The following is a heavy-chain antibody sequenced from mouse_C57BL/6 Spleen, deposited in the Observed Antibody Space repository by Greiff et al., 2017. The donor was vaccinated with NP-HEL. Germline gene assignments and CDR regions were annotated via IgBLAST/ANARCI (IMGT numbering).Heavy chain of an antibody. D-gene: IGHD1-1*01. CDR3: ARRDYGSSYRYFDV. CDR2: IDPSDSST. Sequence: VQLQQPGAELVKPGASVKLSCKASGYTFTSYWMQWVKQRPGQGLEWIGEIDPSDSSTNYTQKFKGKATLTVDTSSSTAYMQLSSLTSEDSAVYYCARRDYGSSYRYFDVWGTGTTVTVSS. J-gene: IGHJ1*03. CDR1: GYTFTSYW. V-gene: IGHV1-50*01.